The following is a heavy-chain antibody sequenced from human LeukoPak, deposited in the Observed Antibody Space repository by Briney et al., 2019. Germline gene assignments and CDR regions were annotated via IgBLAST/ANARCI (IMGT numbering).Heavy chain of an antibody. CDR3: TTDLLLTIFGVVKNY. J-gene: IGHJ4*02. CDR1: GFTFSNAW. D-gene: IGHD3-3*01. CDR2: IKSKTDGGTT. Sequence: GGSLRLSCAASGFTFSNAWMSWVRQAPGKGLEWVGRIKSKTDGGTTDYAAPVKGRFTISRDDSKNTLYLQMNSLKTEDTAVYYCTTDLLLTIFGVVKNYWGQGTLVTVSS. V-gene: IGHV3-15*01.